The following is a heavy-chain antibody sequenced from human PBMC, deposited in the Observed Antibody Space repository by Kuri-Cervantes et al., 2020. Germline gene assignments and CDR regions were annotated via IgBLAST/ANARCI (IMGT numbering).Heavy chain of an antibody. CDR2: IYYSGST. D-gene: IGHD4-17*01. CDR3: ARVVTVTGAYYFDY. CDR1: GGSISSYY. J-gene: IGHJ4*02. V-gene: IGHV4-59*01. Sequence: SETLSLTCTVSGGSISSYYWSWIRQPPGKGLEWIGYIYYSGSTNYNPSLKSRVTISVDTSKNQFSPKLSSVTAADTAVYYCARVVTVTGAYYFDYWGQGTLVTVSS.